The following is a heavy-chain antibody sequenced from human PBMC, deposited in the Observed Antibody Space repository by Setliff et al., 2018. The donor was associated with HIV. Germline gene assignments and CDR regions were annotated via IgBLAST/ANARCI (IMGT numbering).Heavy chain of an antibody. D-gene: IGHD6-13*01. CDR1: GDKFGSFD. V-gene: IGHV1-8*01. CDR3: ARDPGYKSSWYGAFDI. CDR2: VYASTGHT. J-gene: IGHJ3*02. Sequence: ASVKVSCKTSGDKFGSFDINWVRQASGQGLEWVGWVYASTGHTAYARKFEGRVTMTRDTSISTAFMDLSRLRSDDTAVYYCARDPGYKSSWYGAFDIWGQGTMVTVSS.